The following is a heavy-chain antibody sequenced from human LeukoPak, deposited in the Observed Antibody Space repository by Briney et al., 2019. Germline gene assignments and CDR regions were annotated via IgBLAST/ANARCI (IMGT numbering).Heavy chain of an antibody. CDR2: INSDGTST. CDR1: GFTFSSYR. Sequence: GGSLRLSCAASGFTFSSYRMHWVRHPPGKGLVWVSRINSDGTSTSYADSVKGRFTISRDNAKNTLYLQMNSLRVDDTAVYYCAGGYKGDYWGQGTLVTVSS. V-gene: IGHV3-74*01. D-gene: IGHD5-24*01. J-gene: IGHJ4*02. CDR3: AGGYKGDY.